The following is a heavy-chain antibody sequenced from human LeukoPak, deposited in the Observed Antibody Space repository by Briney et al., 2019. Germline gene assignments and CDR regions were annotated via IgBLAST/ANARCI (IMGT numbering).Heavy chain of an antibody. CDR3: AIQPHYCYNLRLDY. CDR1: GGSISGYY. V-gene: IGHV4-59*08. CDR2: IYDSGSR. D-gene: IGHD5-24*01. J-gene: IGHJ4*02. Sequence: SETLSLTCSVSGGSISGYYWSWIRQPPGKGLECIGYIYDSGSRNYNPSLKSRVTISVDTSKNQFSLKLTSVTAADTAVYYCAIQPHYCYNLRLDYWGQGTLVTVSS.